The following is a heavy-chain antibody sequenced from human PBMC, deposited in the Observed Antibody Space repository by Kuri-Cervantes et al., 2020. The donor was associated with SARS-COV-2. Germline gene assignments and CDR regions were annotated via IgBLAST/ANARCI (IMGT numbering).Heavy chain of an antibody. CDR3: ARSSTPSVVIATSPLDY. CDR1: GYSFTRYW. CDR2: IYPGDSDT. D-gene: IGHD2-21*01. J-gene: IGHJ4*02. Sequence: KVSCKGSGYSFTRYWIGWVRQMPGKGLEWMGIIYPGDSDTRYSPSFQGQVTISADKSISTAYLQWSSLKASDTAMYYCARSSTPSVVIATSPLDYWGQGTLVTVSS. V-gene: IGHV5-51*01.